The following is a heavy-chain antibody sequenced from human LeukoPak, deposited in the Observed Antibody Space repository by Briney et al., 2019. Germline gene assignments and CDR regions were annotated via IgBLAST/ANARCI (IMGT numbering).Heavy chain of an antibody. J-gene: IGHJ6*02. Sequence: GASVKVSCKASGYTFTSYAMHWVRQAPGQRLEWMGWINAGNGNTKYSQKFQGRVTITRDTSASTAYMELSSLRSEDTAVYYCARERFVVVAATLDYYGMDVWGQGTTVTVSS. CDR1: GYTFTSYA. D-gene: IGHD2-15*01. CDR2: INAGNGNT. V-gene: IGHV1-3*01. CDR3: ARERFVVVAATLDYYGMDV.